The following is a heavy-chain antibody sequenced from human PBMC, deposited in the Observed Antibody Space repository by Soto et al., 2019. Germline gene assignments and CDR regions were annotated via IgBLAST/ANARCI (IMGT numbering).Heavy chain of an antibody. CDR3: ARMPTSSSRLWEYFDY. CDR1: GFSLSTSGMR. Sequence: SGPTLVNPTQTLTLTCTFSGFSLSTSGMRVSWIRQPPGKALEWLARIDWDDDKFYSTSLKTRLTISKDTSKNQVVLTMTNMDPVDTATYYCARMPTSSSRLWEYFDYWGQGTLVTVSS. D-gene: IGHD6-13*01. J-gene: IGHJ4*02. CDR2: IDWDDDK. V-gene: IGHV2-70*04.